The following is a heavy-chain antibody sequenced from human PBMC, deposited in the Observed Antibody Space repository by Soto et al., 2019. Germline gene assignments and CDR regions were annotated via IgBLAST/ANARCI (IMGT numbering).Heavy chain of an antibody. J-gene: IGHJ4*02. CDR2: IYYSGST. D-gene: IGHD6-19*01. V-gene: IGHV4-59*08. CDR3: AGPWGGGYSSGWVDY. Sequence: QVQLQESGPGLVKPSETLSLTCTVSGGSISSYYWSWIRQPPGKGLEWIGYIYYSGSTNYNPSLKDRGPKSIDTSNHQFPLHLSSVTPPDTAVYSVAGPWGGGYSSGWVDYWGQGTLVTVSS. CDR1: GGSISSYY.